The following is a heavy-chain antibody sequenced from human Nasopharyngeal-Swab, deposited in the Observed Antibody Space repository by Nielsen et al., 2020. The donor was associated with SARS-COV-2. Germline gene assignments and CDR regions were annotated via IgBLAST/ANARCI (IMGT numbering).Heavy chain of an antibody. CDR3: ARLGYCTGGVCPYGMDV. CDR1: GYTFTSYA. V-gene: IGHV1-3*01. Sequence: ASVKVSCKASGYTFTSYAMHWVRQAPGQRLEWMGWINAGNGNTKYSQKFQGRVTITTDTSTSTAYMELRSLRSDDTAVYYCARLGYCTGGVCPYGMDVWGQGTTVTVSS. CDR2: INAGNGNT. D-gene: IGHD2-8*02. J-gene: IGHJ6*02.